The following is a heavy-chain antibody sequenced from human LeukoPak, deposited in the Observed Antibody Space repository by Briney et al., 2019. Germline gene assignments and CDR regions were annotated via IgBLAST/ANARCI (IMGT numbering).Heavy chain of an antibody. Sequence: SETLSLTCSVSGASIRDYYWTWLRQSPGKGLEWIGYLHYSGSTSYNPSLKSRVTTSVDVSKNQFSPKLTSVTAEDTAIYYCARGYWFDLWGQGTRVTVSS. CDR3: ARGYWFDL. J-gene: IGHJ5*02. CDR2: LHYSGST. V-gene: IGHV4-59*08. CDR1: GASIRDYY.